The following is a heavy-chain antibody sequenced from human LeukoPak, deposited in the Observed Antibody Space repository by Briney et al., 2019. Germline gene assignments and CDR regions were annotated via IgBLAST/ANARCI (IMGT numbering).Heavy chain of an antibody. CDR3: AKAGRGGAITMVRGVKGDYYYMDV. V-gene: IGHV3-23*01. CDR1: GLTFNNYA. Sequence: PGGSLRLSCAVSGLTFNNYAMSWVRQAPGKGLEWVSGISGRGASKYYADSVKGRFTISRDNSKNTLYLQMNSLRAEDTAVYYCAKAGRGGAITMVRGVKGDYYYMDVWGKGTTVTISS. J-gene: IGHJ6*03. CDR2: ISGRGASK. D-gene: IGHD3-10*01.